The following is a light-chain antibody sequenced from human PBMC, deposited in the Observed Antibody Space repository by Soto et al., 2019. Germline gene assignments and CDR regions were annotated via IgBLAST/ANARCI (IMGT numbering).Light chain of an antibody. V-gene: IGKV3-20*01. Sequence: EIVLTQSPGTLSLSPGERGTLSCRASQNLGTLYLAWFQQKSGQAPRLLIYGTSSRATGIPDRFSGSGSGTDFTLTISRLEPEDFAVYYCQPYGSSITFGQGTRLEIK. CDR1: QNLGTLY. J-gene: IGKJ5*01. CDR3: QPYGSSIT. CDR2: GTS.